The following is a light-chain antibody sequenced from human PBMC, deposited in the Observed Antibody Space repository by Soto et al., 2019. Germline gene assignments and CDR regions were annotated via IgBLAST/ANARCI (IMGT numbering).Light chain of an antibody. CDR1: QSVGSK. Sequence: EIVMTQSPATLSVSPGERATLSCRASQSVGSKLAWYQQKPGQAPRLLIYGASTRATDIPVRFSGSGAGTEVSFTISSLQSEDFAIYYCQQYDTWPRTFGHGTKVEIK. CDR3: QQYDTWPRT. CDR2: GAS. V-gene: IGKV3D-15*01. J-gene: IGKJ1*01.